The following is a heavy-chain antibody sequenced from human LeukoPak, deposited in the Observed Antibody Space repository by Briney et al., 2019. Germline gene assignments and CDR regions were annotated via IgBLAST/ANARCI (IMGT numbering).Heavy chain of an antibody. CDR2: IYSGGST. D-gene: IGHD6-19*01. CDR3: ARNGYTSGWYRN. V-gene: IGHV3-53*01. Sequence: GGSLRLSCAASGFTVSSNYMSWVRQAPGKGLAGVSTIYSGGSTYYADSVKGRFTISRDTSKNTLYLQMNSLRGEDTAVYYCARNGYTSGWYRNWGQGTLVTVSS. CDR1: GFTVSSNY. J-gene: IGHJ4*02.